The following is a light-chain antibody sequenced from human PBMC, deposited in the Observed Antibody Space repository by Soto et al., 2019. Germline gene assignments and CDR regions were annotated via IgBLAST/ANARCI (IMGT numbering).Light chain of an antibody. Sequence: DIQMTQSPSSLSASVGDRVTITCRASQRISSYLNWYQQKPGKAPKILIYAVSNLQSAVPSRFSGSGSGTDFTLTISSLQPEDFATYYYQQSYSAPRTFGQGTKVEIK. CDR1: QRISSY. CDR3: QQSYSAPRT. CDR2: AVS. V-gene: IGKV1-39*01. J-gene: IGKJ1*01.